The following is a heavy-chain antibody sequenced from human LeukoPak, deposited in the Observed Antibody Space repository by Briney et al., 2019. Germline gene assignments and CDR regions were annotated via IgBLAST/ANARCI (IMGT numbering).Heavy chain of an antibody. D-gene: IGHD5-12*01. J-gene: IGHJ5*02. CDR3: AGVVATTTSYNWFDP. Sequence: SLRPSCAASGFTLSSQGMHLVRPAPSNVMGWEAFIRFDGSTKYYADSVKGRFTISRDNSKNTLYLQMNSPTAEDTAVYYCAGVVATTTSYNWFDPWGQGTLVTVSS. CDR2: IRFDGSTK. CDR1: GFTLSSQG. V-gene: IGHV3-30*02.